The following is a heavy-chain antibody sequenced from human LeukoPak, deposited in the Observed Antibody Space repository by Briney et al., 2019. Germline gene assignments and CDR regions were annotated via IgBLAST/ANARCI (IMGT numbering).Heavy chain of an antibody. CDR3: ARRGSSGTFDY. V-gene: IGHV4-30-4*01. Sequence: SETLSLTCTVSGGSISSSSYYWSWIRQPPGKGLEWIGYIYYSGSTYYNPSLKSRITISVDTSENRFSLKLSSVTAADTAVYYCARRGSSGTFDYWGQGTLVTVSS. CDR2: IYYSGST. J-gene: IGHJ4*02. CDR1: GGSISSSSYY. D-gene: IGHD6-19*01.